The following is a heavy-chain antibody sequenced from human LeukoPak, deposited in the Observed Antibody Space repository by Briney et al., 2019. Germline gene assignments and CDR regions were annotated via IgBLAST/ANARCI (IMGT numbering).Heavy chain of an antibody. CDR2: VYYSGST. D-gene: IGHD1-26*01. J-gene: IGHJ4*02. CDR3: ARDTGVSYSGSPGIF. V-gene: IGHV4-39*02. Sequence: SETLSLTCTVSGDSISSGTYNWGWIRQPPGKGLEWIGSVYYSGSTYYSPSLKSRVTISVDTSKNQFSLKLTSVTAADTAVYYCARDTGVSYSGSPGIFGGQGTLVTVSS. CDR1: GDSISSGTYN.